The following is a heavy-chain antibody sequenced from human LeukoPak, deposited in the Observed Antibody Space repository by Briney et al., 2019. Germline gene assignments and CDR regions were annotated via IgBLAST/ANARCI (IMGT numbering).Heavy chain of an antibody. D-gene: IGHD5-18*01. CDR3: ARDHDGYSYGYYDY. CDR1: GYTFTGYY. J-gene: IGHJ4*02. Sequence: ASVKVSCKASGYTFTGYYMHWVRQAPGQGLEWMGGINPNSGGTNYAQKFQGRVTMTRDTSISTAYMELSRLRSDDTAVYYCARDHDGYSYGYYDYWGQGTLVTVSS. CDR2: INPNSGGT. V-gene: IGHV1-2*02.